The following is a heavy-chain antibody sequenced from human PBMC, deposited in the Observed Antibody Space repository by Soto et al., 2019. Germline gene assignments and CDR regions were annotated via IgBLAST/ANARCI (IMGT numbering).Heavy chain of an antibody. CDR3: ARDGSSGRRFDY. Sequence: ASVKVSCKASGYTFTSYGISWVRQAPGQGLEWMGWISAYNGDTNFAQELQGRVTMTTDTSTSTAYMELKSLRSDDTAVYYCARDGSSGRRFDYWGQGTLVTVSS. CDR1: GYTFTSYG. D-gene: IGHD6-19*01. CDR2: ISAYNGDT. J-gene: IGHJ4*02. V-gene: IGHV1-18*01.